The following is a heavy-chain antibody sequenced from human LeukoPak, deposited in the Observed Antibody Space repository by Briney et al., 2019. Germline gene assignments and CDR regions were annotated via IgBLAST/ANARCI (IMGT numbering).Heavy chain of an antibody. J-gene: IGHJ4*02. CDR3: ARAERWLFDY. D-gene: IGHD5-24*01. V-gene: IGHV4-59*01. CDR1: GGSISSYY. CDR2: IYYSGST. Sequence: SETLSLTCTVSGGSISSYYWSWIRQPPGKGLEWIGYIYYSGSTNYNPSLKSRVTISVDTSKDQFSLKLSSVTAADTAVYYCARAERWLFDYWGQGTLVTVSS.